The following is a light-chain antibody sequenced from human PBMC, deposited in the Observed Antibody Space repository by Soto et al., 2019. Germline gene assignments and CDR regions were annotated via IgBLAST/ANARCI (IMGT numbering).Light chain of an antibody. CDR3: QQYNNWPPMT. J-gene: IGKJ5*01. V-gene: IGKV3-11*01. CDR1: QSVSSY. CDR2: DAS. Sequence: EIVLTQSPATLSLSPGERATLSCRASQSVSSYLAWYQQKPGQAPRLLIYDASNRATGIPARFSGSGSGTDFTLTISSLEPEDFAVYYCQQYNNWPPMTFGQGTRLE.